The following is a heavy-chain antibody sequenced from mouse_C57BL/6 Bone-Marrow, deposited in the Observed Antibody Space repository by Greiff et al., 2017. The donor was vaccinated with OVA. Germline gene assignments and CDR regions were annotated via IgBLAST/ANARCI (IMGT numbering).Heavy chain of an antibody. V-gene: IGHV1-80*01. CDR1: GYAFSSYW. CDR3: ARRGGNPYYFDY. Sequence: VHLVESGAELVKPGASVKISCKASGYAFSSYWMNWVKQRPGKGLEWIGQIYPGDGDTNYNGKFKGKATLTADKSSSTAYMQLSSLTSEDSAVYFCARRGGNPYYFDYWGQGTTLTVSS. CDR2: IYPGDGDT. J-gene: IGHJ2*01. D-gene: IGHD2-1*01.